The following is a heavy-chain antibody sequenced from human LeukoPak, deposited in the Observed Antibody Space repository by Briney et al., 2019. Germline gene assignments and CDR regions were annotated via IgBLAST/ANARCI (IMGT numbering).Heavy chain of an antibody. CDR1: GGSISSYY. J-gene: IGHJ4*02. CDR2: IHYSGST. D-gene: IGHD3-10*01. Sequence: KPSETLSLTCTVSGGSISSYYWSWIRQPPGKGLEWIGYIHYSGSTKYNPSLKSRVTISVDTSKNQFSLKLRSVTAADTAVYYCARGGDTEALDYWGQGTLVTVSS. V-gene: IGHV4-59*01. CDR3: ARGGDTEALDY.